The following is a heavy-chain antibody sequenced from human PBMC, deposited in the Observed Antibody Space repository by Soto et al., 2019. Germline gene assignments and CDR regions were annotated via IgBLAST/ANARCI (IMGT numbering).Heavy chain of an antibody. CDR1: GFTFSDHY. V-gene: IGHV3-72*01. Sequence: EVQLVESGGDLVQPGGSLRLSCAASGFTFSDHYMDWVRQAAGKGLEWVGRTRINADSYMTEYAESVKGRITISRDDSKNSLYLQMNSLKTEDMAVYYCARDSSSCCGGYCYFDNWGQGTLVTVSS. D-gene: IGHD2-21*02. CDR2: TRINADSYMT. J-gene: IGHJ4*02. CDR3: ARDSSSCCGGYCYFDN.